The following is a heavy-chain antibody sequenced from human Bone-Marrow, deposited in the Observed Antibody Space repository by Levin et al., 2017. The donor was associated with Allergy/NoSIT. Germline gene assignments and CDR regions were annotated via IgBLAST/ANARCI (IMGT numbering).Heavy chain of an antibody. CDR1: GFTFRTYG. D-gene: IGHD6-13*01. J-gene: IGHJ4*02. CDR2: ISYDGSK. Sequence: SCETSGFTFRTYGMHWVRQAPGKGLEWVAAISYDGSKYADSVKGRFNISRDNSKNTVYLQIISLRAEDTAMYYCAKDLGSNWFLDHWGQGTLVTVSS. V-gene: IGHV3-30*18. CDR3: AKDLGSNWFLDH.